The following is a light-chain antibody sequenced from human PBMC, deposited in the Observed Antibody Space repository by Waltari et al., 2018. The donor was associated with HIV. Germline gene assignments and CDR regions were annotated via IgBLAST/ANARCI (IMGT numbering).Light chain of an antibody. CDR3: QQQNTYPLT. CDR1: QGIRHY. CDR2: GAS. V-gene: IGKV1-9*01. Sequence: DILLTQSPSFLSASVGDRVTIACRAGQGIRHYLAWYQQKPGRAPKLLIYGASTLQSGVPSRFSGSGSGTQFTLTINTLQPEDFATYYCQQQNTYPLTFGPGT. J-gene: IGKJ3*01.